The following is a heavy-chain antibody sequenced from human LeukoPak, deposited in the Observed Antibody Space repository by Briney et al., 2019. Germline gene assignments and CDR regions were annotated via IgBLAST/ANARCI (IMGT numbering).Heavy chain of an antibody. CDR2: ISPSGGST. Sequence: ASVKVSCKAFGYTFTSNYMHWVRQAPGQGPEWMGVISPSGGSTTYAQKFQGRVTMTEDTSTDTAYMELSSLRSEDTAVYYCATDPPNLRSRFDYWGQGTLVTVSS. J-gene: IGHJ4*02. D-gene: IGHD4-17*01. CDR3: ATDPPNLRSRFDY. V-gene: IGHV1-46*01. CDR1: GYTFTSNY.